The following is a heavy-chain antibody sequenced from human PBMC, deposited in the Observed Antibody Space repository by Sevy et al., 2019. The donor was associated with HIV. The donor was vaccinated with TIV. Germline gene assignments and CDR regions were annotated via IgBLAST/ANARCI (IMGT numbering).Heavy chain of an antibody. Sequence: GGSLRLSCAASGFTVSSNYMSWVRQAPGKGLEWVSVIYSGGSTYYADSVKGRFTIARDNSKNKLYLQVNSLRAEDTAVYYCAREGGYCSGGSCYPWYYYGMDVWGQGTTVTISS. V-gene: IGHV3-53*01. D-gene: IGHD2-15*01. CDR2: IYSGGST. CDR1: GFTVSSNY. J-gene: IGHJ6*02. CDR3: AREGGYCSGGSCYPWYYYGMDV.